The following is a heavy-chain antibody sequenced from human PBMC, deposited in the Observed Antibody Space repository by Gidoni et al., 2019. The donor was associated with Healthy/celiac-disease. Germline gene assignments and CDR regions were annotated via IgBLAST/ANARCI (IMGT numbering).Heavy chain of an antibody. D-gene: IGHD3-22*01. CDR1: GFTFSSYS. CDR2: ISSSISTI. J-gene: IGHJ4*02. Sequence: EVQLVESGGGLVQPGGSLRLSCAASGFTFSSYSMNWVRQAPGKGLEWVSYISSSISTIYYADSVKGRFTISRDNAKNSLYLQMNSLRAEDTAVYYCARDGEVVVITTFDYWGQGTLVTVSS. V-gene: IGHV3-48*01. CDR3: ARDGEVVVITTFDY.